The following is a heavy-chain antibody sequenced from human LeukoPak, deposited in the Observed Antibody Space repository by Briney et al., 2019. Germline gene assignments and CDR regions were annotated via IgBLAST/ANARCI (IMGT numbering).Heavy chain of an antibody. D-gene: IGHD6-19*01. CDR2: ISGSSSYI. CDR1: GSTFSNYI. CDR3: ASAPGYSSGWYSVDY. J-gene: IGHJ4*02. Sequence: GGSLRLSCAASGSTFSNYIMNWVRQAPGKGLEWVSSISGSSSYIYYADSVKGRFTISRDNAKNSLYLQMNSLRAEDTAVYYCASAPGYSSGWYSVDYWGQGTLVTVSS. V-gene: IGHV3-21*01.